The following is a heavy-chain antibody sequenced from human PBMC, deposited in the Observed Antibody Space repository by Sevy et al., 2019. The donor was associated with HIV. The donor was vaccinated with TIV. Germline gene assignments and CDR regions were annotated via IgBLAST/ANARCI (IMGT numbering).Heavy chain of an antibody. CDR3: AKDLYYGSGSLKGAFDY. D-gene: IGHD3-10*01. CDR2: ISYDGSNK. V-gene: IGHV3-30*18. CDR1: GFTFSSYG. J-gene: IGHJ4*02. Sequence: GSLRLSCAASGFTFSSYGMHWVRQAPGKGLEWVAVISYDGSNKYYADSVKGRFTISRDNSKNTLYLQMNSLRAEDTAVYYCAKDLYYGSGSLKGAFDYWGQGTLVTVSS.